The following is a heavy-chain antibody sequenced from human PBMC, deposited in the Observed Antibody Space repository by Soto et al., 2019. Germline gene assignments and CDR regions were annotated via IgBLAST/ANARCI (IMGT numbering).Heavy chain of an antibody. CDR3: ARRQTYYYGSGSYYNSPALGY. CDR1: GYIFTSYW. V-gene: IGHV5-10-1*01. Sequence: GESLKISCKGSGYIFTSYWISWVRQMPGKGLEWMGRIDPSDSYTNYSPSFQGHVTISADKSISTAYLQWSSLKASDTAMYYCARRQTYYYGSGSYYNSPALGYWGQGTLVTVSS. CDR2: IDPSDSYT. J-gene: IGHJ4*02. D-gene: IGHD3-10*01.